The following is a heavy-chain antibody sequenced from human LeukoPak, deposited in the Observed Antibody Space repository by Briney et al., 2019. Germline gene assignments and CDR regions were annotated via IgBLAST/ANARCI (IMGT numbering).Heavy chain of an antibody. V-gene: IGHV3-21*01. J-gene: IGHJ3*02. D-gene: IGHD3-10*01. CDR2: ISSSSSYI. CDR3: ARGSLGTMVRGVIIAFDI. Sequence: PGGSLRLSCAASGFTFSSYSMNWVRQAPGKGLEWVPSISSSSSYIYYADSVKGRFTISRDNAKNSLYLQMDSLRAEDTAVYYCARGSLGTMVRGVIIAFDIWGQGTMVTVSS. CDR1: GFTFSSYS.